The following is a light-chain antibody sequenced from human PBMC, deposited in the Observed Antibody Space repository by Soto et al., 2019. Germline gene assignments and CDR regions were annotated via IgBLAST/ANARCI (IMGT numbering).Light chain of an antibody. CDR2: LGS. V-gene: IGKV2-28*01. CDR3: VQSLQTLFT. CDR1: QSLLHSNGYNY. Sequence: IVMTQSPLSLPVTPGEPASISCRSSQSLLHSNGYNYLDWYLQKPGQSPQLLIYLGSLRASGVPDRFSGSGSGTEFTLKISRVEAVDVGVYYCVQSLQTLFTFGPGTKVDIK. J-gene: IGKJ3*01.